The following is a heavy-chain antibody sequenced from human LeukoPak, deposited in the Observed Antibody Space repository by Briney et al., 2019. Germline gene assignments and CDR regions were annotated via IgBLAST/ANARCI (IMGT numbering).Heavy chain of an antibody. CDR1: GFTFSSYS. V-gene: IGHV3-48*04. CDR3: ASITFFDY. J-gene: IGHJ4*02. D-gene: IGHD3-10*01. CDR2: ISSSSSTI. Sequence: GGSLRLSCAASGFTFSSYSMNWVRQAPGKGLEWVSYISSSSSTIYYADSVKGRFTISRDNAKNSLYLQMNSLRAEDTAVYYCASITFFDYWGQGTLVTVSS.